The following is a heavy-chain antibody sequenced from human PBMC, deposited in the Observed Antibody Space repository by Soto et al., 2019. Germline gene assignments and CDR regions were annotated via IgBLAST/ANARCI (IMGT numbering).Heavy chain of an antibody. CDR3: VRAVAVLADH. CDR1: GFTLSSFS. CDR2: IGSGSESL. J-gene: IGHJ4*02. V-gene: IGHV3-48*01. Sequence: EVQLVESGGGFVQPGGALRLYCAASGFTLSSFSLNWVRQAPGKRLEWISFIGSGSESLQYADSVRGRFTISRDNAENSLCLQLHSLRVDDTAGYYCVRAVAVLADHWGLRTRVTVPS. D-gene: IGHD6-19*01.